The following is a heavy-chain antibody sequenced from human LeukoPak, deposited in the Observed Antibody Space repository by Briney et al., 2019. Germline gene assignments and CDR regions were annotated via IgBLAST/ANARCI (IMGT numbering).Heavy chain of an antibody. CDR1: GGSISSYY. V-gene: IGHV4-59*08. J-gene: IGHJ4*02. D-gene: IGHD2-2*01. CDR2: IYYSGNT. CDR3: ARGYCSSTSCQEDY. Sequence: SETLSLTCTVSGGSISSYYWSWIRQPPGKGLEWIGYIYYSGNTNYNPSLKSRVTISVDTSKNQFSLKLSSVTAADTAVYYCARGYCSSTSCQEDYWGQGTLVTVSS.